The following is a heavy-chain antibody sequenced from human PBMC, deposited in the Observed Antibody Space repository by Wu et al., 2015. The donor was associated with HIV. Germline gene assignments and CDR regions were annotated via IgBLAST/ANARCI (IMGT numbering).Heavy chain of an antibody. CDR3: AAGWGLATFFY. J-gene: IGHJ4*01. D-gene: IGHD3-16*01. CDR1: GYDFTHYD. CDR2: INPNSGDT. V-gene: IGHV1-2*02. Sequence: QVQLVQSGAEVKKPGASVTVSCKASGYDFTHYDVNWVRQAPGQGLEWMGWINPNSGDTKFAQNFQGRVTMTRDTSISTAYMELSRLRSADTAMYYCAAGWGLATFFYWGQGTLVTVSS.